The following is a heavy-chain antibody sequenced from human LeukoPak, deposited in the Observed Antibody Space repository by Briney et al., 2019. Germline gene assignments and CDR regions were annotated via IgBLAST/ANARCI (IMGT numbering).Heavy chain of an antibody. CDR1: GGSISSGSYY. CDR2: IYTSGST. V-gene: IGHV4-61*02. Sequence: ASQTLSLTCTVSGGSISSGSYYWSWIRRPAGKGLEWIGRIYTSGSTNYNPSLKSRVTISVDTSKNQFSLKLSSVTAADTAVYYCARDWLVLGYHDAFDIWGQGTMVTVSS. CDR3: ARDWLVLGYHDAFDI. D-gene: IGHD2-2*01. J-gene: IGHJ3*02.